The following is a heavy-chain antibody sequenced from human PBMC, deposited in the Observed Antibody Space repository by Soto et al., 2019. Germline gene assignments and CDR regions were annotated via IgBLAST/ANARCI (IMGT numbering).Heavy chain of an antibody. Sequence: EVQLVESGGGLVQPGGSLRLSCAASGFTFSSYWMSWVRQAPGKGLEWVAHINQAGNEKYYVDSVKGRFTISRDNAKNSLFLQMDSLRAEDTAVYYSAKAPYGSGSSYDFDSWGQGTLVAVSS. CDR3: AKAPYGSGSSYDFDS. CDR1: GFTFSSYW. V-gene: IGHV3-7*03. J-gene: IGHJ4*02. CDR2: INQAGNEK. D-gene: IGHD3-10*01.